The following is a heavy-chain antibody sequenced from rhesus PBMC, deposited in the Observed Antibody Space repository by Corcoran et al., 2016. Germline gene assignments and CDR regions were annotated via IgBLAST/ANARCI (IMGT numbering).Heavy chain of an antibody. CDR3: ARVADSSGRDY. CDR2: FYPEDCEA. J-gene: IGHJ4*01. Sequence: EVQLGQYGAEGKKHGATVKSACKASGYTFTDKDRNGGGQEQGKGLEWVGCFYPEDCEADYPQQFHDRVTIPPDISTDTAFMELSSLRSEDTAVYYCARVADSSGRDYWGQGVLVTVSS. CDR1: GYTFTDKD. V-gene: IGHV1-111*02. D-gene: IGHD6-31*01.